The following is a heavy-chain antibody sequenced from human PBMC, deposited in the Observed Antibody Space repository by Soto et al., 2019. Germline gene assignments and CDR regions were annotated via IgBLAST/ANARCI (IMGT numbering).Heavy chain of an antibody. V-gene: IGHV4-31*02. CDR2: IYHNGRT. Sequence: DLEWIGYIYHNGRTYNNPSLMSRVTMSLDTSKNQFSLKLNSVSAADTAVYYCARVSATGTRWFDPWGQGTLVTVSS. J-gene: IGHJ5*02. CDR3: ARVSATGTRWFDP. D-gene: IGHD6-13*01.